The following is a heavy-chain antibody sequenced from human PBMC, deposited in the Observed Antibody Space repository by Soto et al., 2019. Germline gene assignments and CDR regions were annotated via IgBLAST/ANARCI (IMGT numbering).Heavy chain of an antibody. CDR3: AKDQALSIAVAGIPDY. CDR2: ISYDGSNK. J-gene: IGHJ4*02. V-gene: IGHV3-30*18. D-gene: IGHD6-19*01. CDR1: GFTFSSYG. Sequence: GGSLRLSCAASGFTFSSYGMHWVRQAPGKGLEWVAVISYDGSNKYYADSVKGRFTISRDNSKNTLYLQMNSLRAEDTAVYYCAKDQALSIAVAGIPDYWGQGTLVTVSS.